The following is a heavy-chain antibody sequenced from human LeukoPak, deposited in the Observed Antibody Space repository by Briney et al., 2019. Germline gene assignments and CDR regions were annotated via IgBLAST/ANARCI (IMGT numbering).Heavy chain of an antibody. J-gene: IGHJ4*02. CDR2: INPNSGDT. V-gene: IGHV1-2*02. Sequence: GASVKVSCKASGYTFSGYYLHWVRQAPGQGLQWVGWINPNSGDTHYAQMFQGRVTMTRDTSINIAYMELRRVRSDDTAVYYCTKSAQYSSAWFTGSFDYWGQGTLVTVSS. CDR3: TKSAQYSSAWFTGSFDY. D-gene: IGHD6-13*01. CDR1: GYTFSGYY.